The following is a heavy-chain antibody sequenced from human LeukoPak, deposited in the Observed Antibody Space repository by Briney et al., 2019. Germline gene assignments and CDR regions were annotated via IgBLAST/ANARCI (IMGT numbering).Heavy chain of an antibody. CDR1: GFTFSSYA. J-gene: IGHJ4*02. V-gene: IGHV3-23*01. Sequence: GGSLRLSCAASGFTFSSYAMSWVRQAPGKGLEWVSAISGSGGSTYYADSVKGRFTISRDNSKNTLYLQMNSLRAEDTAVYYCAKVVGPVGARSGSFGYYFDYWGQGTLVTVSS. CDR3: AKVVGPVGARSGSFGYYFDY. CDR2: ISGSGGST. D-gene: IGHD1-26*01.